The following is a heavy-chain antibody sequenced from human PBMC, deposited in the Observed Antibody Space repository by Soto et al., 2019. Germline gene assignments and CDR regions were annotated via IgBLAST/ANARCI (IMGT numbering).Heavy chain of an antibody. CDR3: ARKDKSGYFNWFDP. D-gene: IGHD3-22*01. CDR1: GYRFTSYW. J-gene: IGHJ5*02. V-gene: IGHV5-51*01. CDR2: IFPSDSDT. Sequence: GESLKISCRTSGYRFTSYWIAWVRQMPGKGPEWMGIIFPSDSDTRYSPSFQGQVTISADRSTSTVFLQWASLKASDTAVYFCARKDKSGYFNWFDPWGQGTLVTVSS.